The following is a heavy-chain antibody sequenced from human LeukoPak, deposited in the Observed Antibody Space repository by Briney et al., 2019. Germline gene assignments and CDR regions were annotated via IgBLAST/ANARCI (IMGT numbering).Heavy chain of an antibody. Sequence: GGSLRLSCAASGFTFSSYAMHWVRQAPGKGLEWVAVISYEGSNKYYADSVKGRFTISRDNSKNTLYLQMNSLRAEDTAVYYCAREASYDYVWGSYRSYNWFDPWGQGTLVTVSS. J-gene: IGHJ5*02. CDR3: AREASYDYVWGSYRSYNWFDP. V-gene: IGHV3-30-3*01. D-gene: IGHD3-16*02. CDR1: GFTFSSYA. CDR2: ISYEGSNK.